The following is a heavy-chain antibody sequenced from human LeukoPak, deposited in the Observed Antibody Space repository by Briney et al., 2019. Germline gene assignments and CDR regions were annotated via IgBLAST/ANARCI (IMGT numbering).Heavy chain of an antibody. CDR3: AKDSGPHGIDV. D-gene: IGHD2-15*01. J-gene: IGHJ6*02. V-gene: IGHV4-59*01. CDR2: IYYTGST. CDR1: GGSISSYY. Sequence: PSETLSLTCTVSGGSISSYYWSWIRQPPGKGLEWMGYIYYTGSTNYNPSLKGRLTISLETSKNQFSLNLSSVTAADTAVYYCAKDSGPHGIDVWGHGTTVTVSS.